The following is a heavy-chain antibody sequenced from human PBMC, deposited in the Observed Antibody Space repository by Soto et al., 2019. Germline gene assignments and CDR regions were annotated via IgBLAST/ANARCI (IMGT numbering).Heavy chain of an antibody. CDR3: ARHTMVRGAFYYYYGMDV. CDR1: GYTFTSYD. V-gene: IGHV1-8*01. J-gene: IGHJ6*02. D-gene: IGHD3-10*01. CDR2: MNPNSGNT. Sequence: QVQLVQSGAEVKKPGASVKVSCKASGYTFTSYDINWVRQATGQGLEWMGWMNPNSGNTGYAQKFQGRVTMTRNTSISTAYMELSSLRSEDTAVYYCARHTMVRGAFYYYYGMDVWGQGTTVTVSS.